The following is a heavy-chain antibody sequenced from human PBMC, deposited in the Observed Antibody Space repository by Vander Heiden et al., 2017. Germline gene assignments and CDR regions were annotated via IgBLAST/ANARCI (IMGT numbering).Heavy chain of an antibody. J-gene: IGHJ5*02. Sequence: QLQLQESGPGLVKSSETLSLTCTVSGGPLSSSSYPWGWTRQSPGKGLEWIGSIYYNGSPYYNPSLKSRVSTSADMSKSQFSLKLSSVTAADTAVYYCARHLYDSGSYNWFDPWGQGTLVTVSS. CDR3: ARHLYDSGSYNWFDP. D-gene: IGHD3-10*01. CDR1: GGPLSSSSYP. CDR2: IYYNGSP. V-gene: IGHV4-39*01.